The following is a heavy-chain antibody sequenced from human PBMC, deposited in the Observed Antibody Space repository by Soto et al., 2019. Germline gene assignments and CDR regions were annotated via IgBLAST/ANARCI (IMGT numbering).Heavy chain of an antibody. CDR1: CESISSSSYY. CDR3: ARQRTTVVTQAYFDQ. CDR2: IYYSGRT. V-gene: IGHV4-39*01. Sequence: LSLTCIVSCESISSSSYYWGWIRQPPGKGLEWIGSIYYSGRTYYNPSFKSRVTISIDTSKNQFSLKLSSVTATDTAVYYCARQRTTVVTQAYFDQWGQGAMVTVYS. D-gene: IGHD2-21*02. J-gene: IGHJ4*02.